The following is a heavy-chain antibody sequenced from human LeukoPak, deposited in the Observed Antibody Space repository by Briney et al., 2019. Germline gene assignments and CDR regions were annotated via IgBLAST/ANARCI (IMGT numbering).Heavy chain of an antibody. D-gene: IGHD3-22*01. CDR2: ISGSGDNT. Sequence: GGSLRLSCAASGFTFSSYAMSWVRQAPGKGLEWVSGISGSGDNTYYADSVKGRFTISRDNSKNTLYVQVNSLGTEDTAAYYRAKGSYYDSSGSSYFDYWGQGTLVTVSS. V-gene: IGHV3-23*01. J-gene: IGHJ4*02. CDR3: AKGSYYDSSGSSYFDY. CDR1: GFTFSSYA.